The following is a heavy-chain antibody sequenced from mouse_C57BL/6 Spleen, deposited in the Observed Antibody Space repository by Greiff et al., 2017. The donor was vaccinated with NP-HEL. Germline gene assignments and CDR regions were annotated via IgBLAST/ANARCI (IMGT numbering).Heavy chain of an antibody. V-gene: IGHV1-42*01. CDR3: AIYYDSPFAY. D-gene: IGHD2-4*01. CDR1: GYSFTGYY. CDR2: INPSTGGT. Sequence: VQLQQSGPELVKPGASVKISCKASGYSFTGYYMNWVKQSPEKSLEWIGEINPSTGGTTYNQKFKAKATLTVDKSSSTAYMQLKSLTSEDSAVYYCAIYYDSPFAYWGQGTLVTVSA. J-gene: IGHJ3*01.